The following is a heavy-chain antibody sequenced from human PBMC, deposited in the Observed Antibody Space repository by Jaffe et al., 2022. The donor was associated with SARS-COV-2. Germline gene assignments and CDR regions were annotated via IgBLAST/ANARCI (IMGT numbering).Heavy chain of an antibody. D-gene: IGHD2-15*01. CDR1: GFTFSSYA. CDR3: AKADCSGGSCYRGFDY. Sequence: EVQLLESGGGLVQPGGSLRLSCAASGFTFSSYAMSWVRQAPGKGLEWVSAISGSGGSTYYADSVKGRFTISRDNSKNTLYLQMNSLRAEDTAVYYCAKADCSGGSCYRGFDYWGQGTLVTVSS. V-gene: IGHV3-23*01. CDR2: ISGSGGST. J-gene: IGHJ4*02.